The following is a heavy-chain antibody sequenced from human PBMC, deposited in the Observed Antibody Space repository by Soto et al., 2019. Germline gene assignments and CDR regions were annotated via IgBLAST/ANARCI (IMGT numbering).Heavy chain of an antibody. CDR1: GGSFSGYY. V-gene: IGHV4-34*01. CDR3: ARANRLELRTRGAFDI. D-gene: IGHD1-7*01. J-gene: IGHJ3*02. CDR2: INHSGST. Sequence: SETLSLTCAVYGGSFSGYYWSWIRQPPGKGLEWIGEINHSGSTNYNPSLKSRVTISVDTSKNQFSLKLSSVTAADTAVYYCARANRLELRTRGAFDIWGQGTMVTVSS.